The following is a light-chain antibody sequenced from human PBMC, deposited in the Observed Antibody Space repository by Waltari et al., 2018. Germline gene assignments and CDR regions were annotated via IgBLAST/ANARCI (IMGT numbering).Light chain of an antibody. CDR3: QQYNRYSYT. CDR2: KAS. Sequence: DXQMTQSPFTLSASVGDXXTITCRASQSISSWLAWYQQKPGKAPKLLIYKASSLESGVPSRFSGSGSGTEFTLTISSLQPDDFATYYCQQYNRYSYTFGQGTKLEIK. CDR1: QSISSW. J-gene: IGKJ2*01. V-gene: IGKV1-5*03.